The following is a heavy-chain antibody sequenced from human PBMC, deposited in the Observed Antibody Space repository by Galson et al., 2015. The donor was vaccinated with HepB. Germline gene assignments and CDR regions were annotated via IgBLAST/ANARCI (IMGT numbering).Heavy chain of an antibody. CDR2: ISSSSSTI. Sequence: SLRLSCAASGFTFSSYSMNWVRQAPGKGLEWVSYISSSSSTIYYADSVKGRFTISRDNAKNSLYLQMNSLRAEDTAVYYCAREMYYGDYPFDYWGQGTLVTVSS. CDR1: GFTFSSYS. CDR3: AREMYYGDYPFDY. V-gene: IGHV3-48*01. J-gene: IGHJ4*02. D-gene: IGHD4-17*01.